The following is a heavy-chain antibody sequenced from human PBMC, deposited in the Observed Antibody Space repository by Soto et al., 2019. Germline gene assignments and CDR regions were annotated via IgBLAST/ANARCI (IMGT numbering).Heavy chain of an antibody. CDR3: ARDLKEYCSDGKCNWFDP. V-gene: IGHV4-59*01. Sequence: SETLSLTCTVSGGSISSYYWSWIRPPPGKGLEWIGYIYYSGSTNYNPSLKSRVTISFDASKNQISLQVRSATAADAAVYYCARDLKEYCSDGKCNWFDPWGQGTLVTVSS. D-gene: IGHD2-15*01. CDR1: GGSISSYY. CDR2: IYYSGST. J-gene: IGHJ5*02.